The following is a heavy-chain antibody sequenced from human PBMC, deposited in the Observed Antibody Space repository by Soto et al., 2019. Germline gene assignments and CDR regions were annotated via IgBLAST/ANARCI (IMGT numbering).Heavy chain of an antibody. D-gene: IGHD2-15*01. Sequence: QVQLVESGGGVVQPGRSLRLSCAASGFTFSSYGMHWVRQAPGKGLEWVAVISYDGSNKYYADSVKGRFTISRDNSKNTLYLQMNSLRAEDTAVYYCAKYYRGSGGSPADYWGQGTLVTVSS. J-gene: IGHJ4*02. CDR1: GFTFSSYG. CDR2: ISYDGSNK. CDR3: AKYYRGSGGSPADY. V-gene: IGHV3-30*18.